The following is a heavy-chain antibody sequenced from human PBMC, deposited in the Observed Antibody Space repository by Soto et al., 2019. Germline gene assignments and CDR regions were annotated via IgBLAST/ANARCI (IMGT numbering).Heavy chain of an antibody. J-gene: IGHJ1*01. D-gene: IGHD2-8*01. CDR2: IKSKTDGGTT. CDR1: GFTFSNAW. CDR3: TTDEDIVLMVYAIQGYFQH. Sequence: EVQLVESGGGLVKPGGSLRLSCAASGFTFSNAWMSWVRQAPGKGLEWVGRIKSKTDGGTTDYAAPVKGRFTISRDDSKNTLYLQMNSLKTEDTAVYYCTTDEDIVLMVYAIQGYFQHWGQGTLVTVSS. V-gene: IGHV3-15*01.